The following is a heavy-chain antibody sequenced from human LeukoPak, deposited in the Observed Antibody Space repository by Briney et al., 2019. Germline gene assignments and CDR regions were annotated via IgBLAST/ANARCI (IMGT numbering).Heavy chain of an antibody. V-gene: IGHV3-7*01. CDR3: ARLAATAKIDY. CDR2: IKGDGSEK. CDR1: GFTLNNNW. J-gene: IGHJ4*02. D-gene: IGHD6-25*01. Sequence: GGSLRLSCAASGFTLNNNWMSWVRQAPGKGLEWVANIKGDGSEKYYVDSVKGRFTISRDNAKNSLYLQMNSLRVEDTAVYYCARLAATAKIDYWGQGTLVTVSS.